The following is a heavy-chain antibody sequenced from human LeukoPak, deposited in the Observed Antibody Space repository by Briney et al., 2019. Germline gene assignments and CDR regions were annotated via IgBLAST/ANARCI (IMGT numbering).Heavy chain of an antibody. CDR2: IYYSGST. D-gene: IGHD2-2*01. J-gene: IGHJ3*02. Sequence: PSETLSLTCTVSGGSISSYYWSWIRQPPGKGLEWIGYIYYSGSTNYNPSLKSRVTISVDTSKNQFSLKLSSVTAADTAVYYCARDGRETRVVPAANGAFDIWGQGTMVTVSS. V-gene: IGHV4-59*12. CDR1: GGSISSYY. CDR3: ARDGRETRVVPAANGAFDI.